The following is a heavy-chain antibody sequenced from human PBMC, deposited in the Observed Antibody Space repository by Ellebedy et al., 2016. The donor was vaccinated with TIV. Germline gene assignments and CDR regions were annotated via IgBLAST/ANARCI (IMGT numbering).Heavy chain of an antibody. CDR1: GYSFTNYD. V-gene: IGHV1-46*01. CDR2: IDPNYGTT. D-gene: IGHD6-6*01. J-gene: IGHJ6*02. Sequence: AASVKVSCKASGYSFTNYDINWVRQAPGQGLEWMGVIDPNYGTTSYAQKVQGRVTMTSDTSTSTVYMRLSSLRSDETAVYYCAREDLLSSSSSDHYGVDVWGQGTTVTVSS. CDR3: AREDLLSSSSSDHYGVDV.